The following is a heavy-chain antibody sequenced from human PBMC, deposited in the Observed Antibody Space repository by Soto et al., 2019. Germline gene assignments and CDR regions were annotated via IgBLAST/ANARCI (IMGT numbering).Heavy chain of an antibody. CDR3: AKDRYYDILTGYSHDAFDI. Sequence: GGSLRLSCAASGFTFSSYAMSWVRQATGKGLEWVSAISGSGGSTYYADSVKGRFTISRDNSKNTLYLQMNSLRAEDTAVYYWAKDRYYDILTGYSHDAFDIWGQGTMVTVSS. CDR1: GFTFSSYA. CDR2: ISGSGGST. J-gene: IGHJ3*02. V-gene: IGHV3-23*01. D-gene: IGHD3-9*01.